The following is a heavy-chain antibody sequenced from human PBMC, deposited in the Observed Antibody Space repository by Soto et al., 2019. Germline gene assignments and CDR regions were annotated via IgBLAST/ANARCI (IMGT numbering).Heavy chain of an antibody. Sequence: PGGSLRLSCAASGFTFSSYSMNWVRQAPGKGLEWVSSISSSSSYIYYADSVKGRFTISRDNAKNSLYLQMNSPRAEDTAVYYCARVQLYCSSTSCYMDYYGMDVWGQGTTVTVSS. CDR1: GFTFSSYS. CDR2: ISSSSSYI. V-gene: IGHV3-21*01. J-gene: IGHJ6*02. D-gene: IGHD2-2*02. CDR3: ARVQLYCSSTSCYMDYYGMDV.